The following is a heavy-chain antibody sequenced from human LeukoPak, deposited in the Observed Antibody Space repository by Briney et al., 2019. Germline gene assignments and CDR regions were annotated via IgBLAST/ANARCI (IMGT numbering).Heavy chain of an antibody. Sequence: GGSLRLSCAASGFTFNKYAMSWVRQAPGKGLEWVSSLSGSGGNTYYADSVKGRFTISRDNSRNTVYLQMNSLRAGDTAVYYCAKDPYGTRYFDYWGQGTLVTVSS. D-gene: IGHD2-2*01. CDR2: LSGSGGNT. V-gene: IGHV3-23*01. J-gene: IGHJ4*02. CDR3: AKDPYGTRYFDY. CDR1: GFTFNKYA.